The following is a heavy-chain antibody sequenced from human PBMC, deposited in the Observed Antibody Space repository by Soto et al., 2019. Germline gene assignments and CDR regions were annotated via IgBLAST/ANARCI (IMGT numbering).Heavy chain of an antibody. V-gene: IGHV3-21*01. CDR2: ISSTTNYI. CDR1: GFTFTRYS. CDR3: ARESEDLTSNFDY. Sequence: GGALRLSCAASGFTFTRYSMNWVRQAPGKGLEWVSSISSTTNYIYYADSMKGRFTVSRDNAKNSVYLEMNSLSAEDTAVYYCARESEDLTSNFDYWGQGTLVTVSS. J-gene: IGHJ4*02.